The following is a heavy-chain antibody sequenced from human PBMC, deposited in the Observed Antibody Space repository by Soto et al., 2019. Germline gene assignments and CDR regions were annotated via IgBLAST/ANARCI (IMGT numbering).Heavy chain of an antibody. Sequence: QVQLVQSGAEVKKPGASVKVSCKASGYTFTSYGISWVRQAPGQGLEWMGWISAYNGNTNYAQKLQGRATMTTDTSTSTAYMELRSLRSAATAVYSCARAWAAAGPFAYWGQGPLVTVSS. CDR1: GYTFTSYG. J-gene: IGHJ4*02. CDR3: ARAWAAAGPFAY. V-gene: IGHV1-18*01. D-gene: IGHD6-13*01. CDR2: ISAYNGNT.